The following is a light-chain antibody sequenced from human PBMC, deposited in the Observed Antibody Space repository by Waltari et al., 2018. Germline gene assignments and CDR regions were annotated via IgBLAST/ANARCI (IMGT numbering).Light chain of an antibody. CDR2: LVS. J-gene: IGKJ1*01. V-gene: IGKV2-28*01. CDR3: MQARQTPWT. Sequence: DIVMTQSPLSLSVTPGEPASISCRSSQSLLHSSGNTFLDWYLQKPGQSPQLLIYLVSSLASGVPDRLSGSGSGTDFTLKISRVEAEDVGVYFCMQARQTPWTFGQGTRVEIK. CDR1: QSLLHSSGNTF.